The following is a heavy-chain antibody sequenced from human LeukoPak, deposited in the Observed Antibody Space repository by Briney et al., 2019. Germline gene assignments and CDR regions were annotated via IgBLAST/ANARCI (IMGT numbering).Heavy chain of an antibody. V-gene: IGHV3-23*01. D-gene: IGHD3-10*01. J-gene: IGHJ3*02. CDR2: ISGSGGGT. Sequence: GGSLRLSCAASGFTFSSYAMSWVRQAPGNGLEWVSAISGSGGGTYYADSVKGRFTISRDNSKNTLSLQMNSLRAEDTAVFYCARSIYGSGSYYAFDIWGHGTMVTVSS. CDR3: ARSIYGSGSYYAFDI. CDR1: GFTFSSYA.